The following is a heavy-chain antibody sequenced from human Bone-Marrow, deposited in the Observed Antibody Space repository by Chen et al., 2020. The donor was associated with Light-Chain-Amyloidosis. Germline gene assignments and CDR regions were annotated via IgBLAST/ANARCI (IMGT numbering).Heavy chain of an antibody. Sequence: EVQLVESGGGLVQFGESLRLSCAASGISFSNNWMSWVRQAPGKGLEWVANVQGDGSEKYYVDSVKGRFTISIDNAKNSLYLQMNSLRDEDTAVYYCTTEYLGAYGHWGQGTLLIVSS. CDR2: VQGDGSEK. V-gene: IGHV3-7*05. D-gene: IGHD3-16*01. J-gene: IGHJ1*01. CDR3: TTEYLGAYGH. CDR1: GISFSNNW.